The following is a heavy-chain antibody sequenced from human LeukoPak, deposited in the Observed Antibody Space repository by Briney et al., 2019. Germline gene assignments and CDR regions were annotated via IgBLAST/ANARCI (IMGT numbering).Heavy chain of an antibody. V-gene: IGHV3-23*01. CDR1: GFTFSSYA. CDR2: ITGSGSST. J-gene: IGHJ4*02. Sequence: PGGSLRLSCAASGFTFSSYAMSWVRQAPEKGLEWVSGITGSGSSTYYADSVKGRFTISRDNAKNSLYLQMNSLRAEDTAVYYCARATYYYGSGTYPLDYWGQGTLVTVSS. CDR3: ARATYYYGSGTYPLDY. D-gene: IGHD3-10*01.